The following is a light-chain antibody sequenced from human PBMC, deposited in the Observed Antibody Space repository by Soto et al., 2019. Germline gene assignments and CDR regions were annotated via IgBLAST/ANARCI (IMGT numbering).Light chain of an antibody. J-gene: IGLJ1*01. CDR1: SSNIGSTT. V-gene: IGLV1-44*01. Sequence: QSVLTXPPSASGTPGQRVTISCSGSSSNIGSTTVSWYQQLPGAAPKLLIYSNDQWPSGVPDRFSGSKSGTSASLAISGLQSEDEADYYCASWDDSLNGFVFGTGTKVTVL. CDR3: ASWDDSLNGFV. CDR2: SND.